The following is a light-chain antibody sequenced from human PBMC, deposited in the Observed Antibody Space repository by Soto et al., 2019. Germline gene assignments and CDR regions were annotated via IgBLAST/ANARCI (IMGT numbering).Light chain of an antibody. Sequence: QSVLTQPPSASGTPGQRVTISCSGSSSNIGSNHVYWYQQFPGMAPKLLMYRSVQRPPGVPDRFSGSKSGTSASLAISCRRSDDEADYYCSARDDILSGVVFGGGTKLTVL. CDR1: SSNIGSNH. J-gene: IGLJ2*01. CDR3: SARDDILSGVV. V-gene: IGLV1-47*01. CDR2: RSV.